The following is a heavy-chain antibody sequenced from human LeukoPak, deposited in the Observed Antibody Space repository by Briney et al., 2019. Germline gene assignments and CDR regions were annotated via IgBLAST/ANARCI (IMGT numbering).Heavy chain of an antibody. CDR3: ARVPVEMATIYYYYYMDV. J-gene: IGHJ6*03. V-gene: IGHV4-61*02. D-gene: IGHD5-24*01. CDR1: GGSISSGSYY. Sequence: SETLSLTCTVSGGSISSGSYYWSWIRQPAGKGLEWIGRIYTSGSTNYNPSLKSRVTISVDTSKNQFSLKLSSVTAADTAVYYCARVPVEMATIYYYYYMDVWGKGTTVTVSS. CDR2: IYTSGST.